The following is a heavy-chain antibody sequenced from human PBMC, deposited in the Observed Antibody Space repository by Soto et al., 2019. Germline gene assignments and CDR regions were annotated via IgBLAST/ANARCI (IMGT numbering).Heavy chain of an antibody. J-gene: IGHJ4*02. CDR2: INAGNGNT. Sequence: ASVKVSCKASGYTFTSYAMHWVRQAPGQRLEWMGWINAGNGNTKYSQKFQGRVTITRDTSASTAYMELSSLRSEDTAVYYCARDHWAYDFWSGYMDYWGQGTLVTVS. CDR1: GYTFTSYA. V-gene: IGHV1-3*01. D-gene: IGHD3-3*01. CDR3: ARDHWAYDFWSGYMDY.